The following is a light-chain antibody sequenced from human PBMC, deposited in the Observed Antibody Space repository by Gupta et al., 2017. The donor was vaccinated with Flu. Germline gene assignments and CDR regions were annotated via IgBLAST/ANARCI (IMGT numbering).Light chain of an antibody. CDR1: QSVNTF. V-gene: IGKV3D-11*02. CDR3: QQRSNWPPSIT. Sequence: EIVLTQSPATLALSPGQRATLSCRASQSVNTFLAWYQQKPGQAPRLLIYDTSNRATGIPARFSGSGPGTDFTLTISSREPEDVAVYYCQQRSNWPPSITFGGGTKVEIK. J-gene: IGKJ4*01. CDR2: DTS.